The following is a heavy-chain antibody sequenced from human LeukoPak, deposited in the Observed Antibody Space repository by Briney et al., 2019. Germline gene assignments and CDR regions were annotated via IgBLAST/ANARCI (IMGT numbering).Heavy chain of an antibody. J-gene: IGHJ3*02. V-gene: IGHV1-18*04. Sequence: ASVKVSCKASGYTFTSYGISWARQAPGQGLEWMGWISAYNGNTNYAQKLQGRVTMTTDTSTSTAYMELRSLRSDDTAVYYCARDRTTGTTSPSDFDIWGQGTMVTVSS. CDR3: ARDRTTGTTSPSDFDI. CDR1: GYTFTSYG. CDR2: ISAYNGNT. D-gene: IGHD1-1*01.